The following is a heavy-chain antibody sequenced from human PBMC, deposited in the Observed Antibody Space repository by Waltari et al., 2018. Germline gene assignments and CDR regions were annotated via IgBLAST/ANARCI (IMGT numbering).Heavy chain of an antibody. CDR1: GYSFTGYS. V-gene: IGHV1-2*06. CDR3: ARDPAGDGFYYFDY. CDR2: VITNRRDR. D-gene: IGHD2-2*01. Sequence: QVQLVPSGAEVKTPGASVKVSCKAYGYSFTGYSRHWVRQAPGQGLEWVRRVITNRRDRNYAQKFQGRVALTRDTSTSTGYMQLGGLRSDDTALYYCARDPAGDGFYYFDYWGQGSLVTVSS. J-gene: IGHJ4*02.